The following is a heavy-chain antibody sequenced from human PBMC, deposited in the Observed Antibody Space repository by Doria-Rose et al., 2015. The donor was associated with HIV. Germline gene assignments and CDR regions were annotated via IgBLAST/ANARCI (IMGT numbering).Heavy chain of an antibody. D-gene: IGHD1-26*01. CDR1: GGSISHYY. CDR2: IFYTGST. V-gene: IGHV4-59*01. CDR3: ARVLSGTYDY. J-gene: IGHJ4*02. Sequence: GPGLVKPSETLSLTCSVSGGSISHYYWSWIRQPPGKGLEYIGDIFYTGSTNYSPSLKSRVSISIDTSKNKLSLRLSSVTAADTAVYYCARVLSGTYDYWGQGTLVTVSS.